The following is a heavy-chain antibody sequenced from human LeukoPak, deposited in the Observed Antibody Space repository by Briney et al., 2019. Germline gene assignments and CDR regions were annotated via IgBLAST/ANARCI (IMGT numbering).Heavy chain of an antibody. J-gene: IGHJ4*02. D-gene: IGHD5-18*01. CDR3: AREPTSMGSDY. CDR1: GFTFSSYS. Sequence: GGSLRLSCAASGFTFSSYSMNWVRQAPGKGLAWVSSLSSSSSYIYYADSVKGRFTISRDNARNSLYLQMNSLRADDAAVYYCAREPTSMGSDYWGQGTLVTVSS. CDR2: LSSSSSYI. V-gene: IGHV3-21*01.